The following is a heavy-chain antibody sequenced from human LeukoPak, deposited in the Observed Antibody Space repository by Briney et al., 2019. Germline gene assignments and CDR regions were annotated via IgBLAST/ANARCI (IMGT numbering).Heavy chain of an antibody. J-gene: IGHJ4*02. CDR1: GGTFSSYA. Sequence: SVKVSCKASGGTFSSYAISWVRQAPGQGLEWMGRIIPILGIANYAQKFQGRVTITADRSTSTAYMELSSLRSEDTAVYYCARKTSGYDSYFDYWGQGTLVTVSS. CDR2: IIPILGIA. CDR3: ARKTSGYDSYFDY. D-gene: IGHD5-12*01. V-gene: IGHV1-69*04.